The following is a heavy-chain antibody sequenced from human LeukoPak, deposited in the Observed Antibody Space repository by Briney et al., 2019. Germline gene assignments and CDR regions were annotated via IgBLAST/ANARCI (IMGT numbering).Heavy chain of an antibody. CDR1: GYSISSGYF. CDR2: IYQRATV. Sequence: SETLSLTCNVSGYSISSGYFWGWVRPAPGKGLEWIGSIYQRATVHYNPSLKSRVTISLDTSKNHFSLNLRSMQASDTAVYYCARAFCVGECFVLHIFFDSWGQGTLVTVSS. V-gene: IGHV4-38-2*02. D-gene: IGHD2-21*01. J-gene: IGHJ4*02. CDR3: ARAFCVGECFVLHIFFDS.